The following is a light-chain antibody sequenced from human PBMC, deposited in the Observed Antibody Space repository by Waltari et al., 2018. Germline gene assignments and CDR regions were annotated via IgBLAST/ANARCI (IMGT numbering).Light chain of an antibody. V-gene: IGLV2-23*02. J-gene: IGLJ2*01. CDR2: DFT. CDR1: SGDVGRYNL. CDR3: CSFAGRGFSVI. Sequence: QSALTQPASVSGSPGQSITISCTGTSGDVGRYNLVSWYQQHPGEVPKLIIYDFTKRPSGVSDRFSGSKSGNTASLTISGLQAEDEAEYYGCSFAGRGFSVIFGGGTKLTVL.